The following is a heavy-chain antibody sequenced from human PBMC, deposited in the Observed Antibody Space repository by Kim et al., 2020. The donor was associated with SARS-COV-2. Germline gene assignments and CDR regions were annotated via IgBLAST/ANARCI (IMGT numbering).Heavy chain of an antibody. CDR2: INHSGST. V-gene: IGHV4-34*01. CDR3: AVLLDDYGDRKTPHDY. CDR1: GGSFSGYY. J-gene: IGHJ4*02. D-gene: IGHD4-17*01. Sequence: SETLSLTCAVYGGSFSGYYWSWIRQPPGKGLEWIGEINHSGSTNYNPSLKSRVTISVDTSKNQFSLKLSSVTAADTAVYYCAVLLDDYGDRKTPHDYWGQGTLVTVSS.